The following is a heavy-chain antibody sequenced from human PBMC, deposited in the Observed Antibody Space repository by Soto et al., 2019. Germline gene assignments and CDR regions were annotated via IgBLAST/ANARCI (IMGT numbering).Heavy chain of an antibody. Sequence: PSETLSLTCTVSGGSISSSSYYWGWIRQPPGKGLEWIGSIYYSGSTYYNPSLKSRVTISVDTSKNQFSLKLSSVTAADTAAYYCARLDYDILTGPFDYWGQGTLVTVSS. CDR2: IYYSGST. CDR3: ARLDYDILTGPFDY. D-gene: IGHD3-9*01. J-gene: IGHJ4*02. V-gene: IGHV4-39*01. CDR1: GGSISSSSYY.